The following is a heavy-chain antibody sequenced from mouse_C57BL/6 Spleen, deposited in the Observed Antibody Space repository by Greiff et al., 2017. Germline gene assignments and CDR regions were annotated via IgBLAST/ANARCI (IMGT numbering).Heavy chain of an antibody. CDR3: ARAYYFDD. CDR1: GYTFTDYN. V-gene: IGHV1-18*01. CDR2: INPKNGGT. J-gene: IGHJ2*01. Sequence: EVQLQQSGPELVKPGASVTIPCKASGYTFTDYNMDWVKQTPGKSLEWIGDINPKNGGTVYNQQFKGKDTLTVDKSSSTAYMGLRSLTSEDSAVYYCARAYYFDDWGQGTTVTVSS.